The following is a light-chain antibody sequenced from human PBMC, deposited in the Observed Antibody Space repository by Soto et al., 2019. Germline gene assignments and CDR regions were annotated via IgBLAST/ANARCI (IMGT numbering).Light chain of an antibody. CDR1: QSVSSSY. J-gene: IGKJ1*01. CDR2: GAS. V-gene: IGKV3-20*01. CDR3: QQYGNSPLT. Sequence: EIVLTQSPGTLSLSPGERATLSCRASQSVSSSYLAWYQQKPGQAPRLLIYGASSRATGIPDRFSGSGSGTDFTLTNSRLEPEDFAVYYCQQYGNSPLTFGQGTKVEIK.